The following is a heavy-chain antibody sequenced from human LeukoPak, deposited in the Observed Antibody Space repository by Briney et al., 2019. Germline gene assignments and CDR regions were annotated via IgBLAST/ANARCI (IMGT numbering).Heavy chain of an antibody. CDR2: IYYTGNT. V-gene: IGHV4-59*01. J-gene: IGHJ5*02. Sequence: SETLSLTCTVSGGSISSYYWSWIRQPPGKGLEWIGFIYYTGNTNYNPSLKSRLTISVDTSNNQFSLKVSSVTAADTAIYYCVRSKSGTYSWFDPWGQGTLVTVSS. CDR3: VRSKSGTYSWFDP. D-gene: IGHD4-11*01. CDR1: GGSISSYY.